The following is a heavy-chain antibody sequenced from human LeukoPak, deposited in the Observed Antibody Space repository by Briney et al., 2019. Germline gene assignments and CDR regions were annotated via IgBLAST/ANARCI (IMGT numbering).Heavy chain of an antibody. Sequence: GGSLRLSCAPPGFTFGDYYRSWIGQAPGMGLAWVSYISSSGRTIYYADSVKGRFTTTRHNAKNSLYLQINTPGAEDTAVYYCASRSSRSIRWGQGTLVNVSS. D-gene: IGHD2-15*01. J-gene: IGHJ4*02. V-gene: IGHV3-11*01. CDR2: ISSSGRTI. CDR1: GFTFGDYY. CDR3: ASRSSRSIR.